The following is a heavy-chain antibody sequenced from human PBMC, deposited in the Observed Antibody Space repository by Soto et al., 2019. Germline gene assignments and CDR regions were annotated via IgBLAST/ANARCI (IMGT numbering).Heavy chain of an antibody. V-gene: IGHV4-59*12. CDR2: IYYSGST. CDR1: GCSLSSYY. CDR3: ARSVFP. Sequence: SETLSLTCVVSGCSLSSYYWSWIRQPPGKGLEWIGYIYYSGSTNYNPSLKSRVTISVDTSKNQFSLKLSSVTAADTAVYYCARSVFPWGQGTLVTVSS. J-gene: IGHJ5*02.